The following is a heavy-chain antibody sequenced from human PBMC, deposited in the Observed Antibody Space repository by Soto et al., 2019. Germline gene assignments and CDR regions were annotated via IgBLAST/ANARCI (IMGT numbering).Heavy chain of an antibody. CDR1: GFTFSSYS. Sequence: EVQLVESGGGLVKPGGSLRLSCAASGFTFSSYSMNWVRQAPGKGLEWVSSISSSSSYIYYADSVKGRFTISRDNAKNSLYLQMNSLRAEDTAVYYCASDRLGGSYYRFDYWGQGTLVTVSS. D-gene: IGHD1-26*01. CDR3: ASDRLGGSYYRFDY. V-gene: IGHV3-21*01. CDR2: ISSSSSYI. J-gene: IGHJ4*02.